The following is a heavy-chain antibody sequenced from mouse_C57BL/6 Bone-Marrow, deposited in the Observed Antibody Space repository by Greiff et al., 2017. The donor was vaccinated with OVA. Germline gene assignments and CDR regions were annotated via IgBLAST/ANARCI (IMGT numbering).Heavy chain of an antibody. CDR3: AIAVYYSGSYDTKDN. CDR2: IYPGSGNT. CDR1: GYTFTDYY. J-gene: IGHJ4*01. V-gene: IGHV1-76*01. Sequence: VQLQQSGAELVRPGASVKLSCKASGYTFTDYYINWVKQRSGQGLEWIARIYPGSGNTYYNEKFKGKATLTAEKSSSTAYMQLSRLSSEDSAVYNCAIAVYYSGSYDTKDNWGQRSTVTGSS. D-gene: IGHD1-1*01.